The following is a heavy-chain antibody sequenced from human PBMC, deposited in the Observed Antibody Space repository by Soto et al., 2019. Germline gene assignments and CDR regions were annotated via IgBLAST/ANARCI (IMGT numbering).Heavy chain of an antibody. CDR2: VSYTGIS. V-gene: IGHV4-59*01. CDR1: GDAFNSDY. J-gene: IGHJ3*02. D-gene: IGHD3-3*01. CDR3: ARRVNGGRTIFGVVITDAFYI. Sequence: PSETLSLTCTVSGDAFNSDYWGWIRQPPGKGLEWIGYVSYTGISHYNPSLKSRVTISKDTSMNQFSLKLNSVTAADTAVYYCARRVNGGRTIFGVVITDAFYICGQGTMVTVS.